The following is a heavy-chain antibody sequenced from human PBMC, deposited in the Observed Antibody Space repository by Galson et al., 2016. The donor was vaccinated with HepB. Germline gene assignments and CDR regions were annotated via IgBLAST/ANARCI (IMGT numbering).Heavy chain of an antibody. Sequence: SLRLSCAVSGFTFSTFAMAWVRQTPGKGLEWVSTISGSGGNTYYAGSVKGRFTISRDNSKHFLYLHMNSLRDGDTAVYYCTREANDAFDIWGQGTMVTVSS. J-gene: IGHJ3*02. CDR1: GFTFSTFA. V-gene: IGHV3-23*01. CDR3: TREANDAFDI. CDR2: ISGSGGNT.